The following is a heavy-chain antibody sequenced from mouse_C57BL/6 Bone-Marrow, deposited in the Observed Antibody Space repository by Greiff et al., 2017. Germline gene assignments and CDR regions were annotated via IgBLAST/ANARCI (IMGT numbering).Heavy chain of an antibody. CDR2: IYPRDGST. CDR1: GYTFTDHT. Sequence: VQLVESDAELVKPGASVKISCKVSGYTFTDHTIHWMKQRPEQGLEWIGYIYPRDGSTKYNEKFKGKAKLTADKSSSTAYMQLNSLTSEDSAVYFCARGYYYGSSYYYFDYWGQGTTLTVSS. CDR3: ARGYYYGSSYYYFDY. V-gene: IGHV1-78*01. D-gene: IGHD1-1*01. J-gene: IGHJ2*01.